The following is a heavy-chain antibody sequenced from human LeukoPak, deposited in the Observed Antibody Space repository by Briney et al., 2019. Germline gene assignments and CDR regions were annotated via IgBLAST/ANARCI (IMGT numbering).Heavy chain of an antibody. Sequence: GGSLRLSCGASGFTFSSYGMHWVRQAPGKGLEWVAVIWYDGSNKYYADSVKGRFTISRDNSKNTLYLQMNSLRAEDTAVYYCAESVTAYYNVGCDYWGQGTLVTVSS. CDR1: GFTFSSYG. D-gene: IGHD3-9*01. J-gene: IGHJ4*02. CDR3: AESVTAYYNVGCDY. V-gene: IGHV3-33*06. CDR2: IWYDGSNK.